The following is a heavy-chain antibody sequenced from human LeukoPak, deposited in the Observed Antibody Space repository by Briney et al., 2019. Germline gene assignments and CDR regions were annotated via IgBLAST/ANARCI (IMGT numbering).Heavy chain of an antibody. V-gene: IGHV7-4-1*02. Sequence: GASVKVSCKASGYTFTSYTMNWVRQAPGQGLEWMGWINTNTGNPMYAQGFTGRFVFSLDTSVSTAYLLISSLKAEDTAVYYCARAYQPLGGLSLPDYWGQGTLVTVSS. CDR2: INTNTGNP. CDR1: GYTFTSYT. D-gene: IGHD3-16*02. J-gene: IGHJ4*02. CDR3: ARAYQPLGGLSLPDY.